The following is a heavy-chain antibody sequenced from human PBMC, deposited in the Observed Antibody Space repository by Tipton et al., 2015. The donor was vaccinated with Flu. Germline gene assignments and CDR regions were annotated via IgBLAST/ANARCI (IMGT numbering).Heavy chain of an antibody. V-gene: IGHV4-61*02. D-gene: IGHD3-10*01. J-gene: IGHJ4*02. CDR3: ARSPSYSGSGIYPYYFDD. CDR2: IYTTGSV. CDR1: GGFITSGSYY. Sequence: TLSLTCSISGGFITSGSYYWSWIRQSAERGLEWIGRIYTTGSVNYNPSLRGRVTIAGDTSRNHFSLQLTSVTAADTAVYFCARSPSYSGSGIYPYYFDDWGQGTLVTVAS.